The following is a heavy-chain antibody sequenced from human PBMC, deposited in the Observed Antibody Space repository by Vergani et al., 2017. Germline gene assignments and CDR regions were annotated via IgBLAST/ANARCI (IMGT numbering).Heavy chain of an antibody. V-gene: IGHV1-69*01. J-gene: IGHJ4*02. D-gene: IGHD6-19*01. CDR2: IIPIFGTA. CDR1: GGTFSSYA. Sequence: QVQLVQSGAEVKKPGSSVKVSCKASGGTFSSYAISWVRQAPGQGLEWMGGIIPIFGTANYAQKFQGRVTITADESTSTAYMELSSLRSEETAVYYCAIRTGYSSGWYRRGLSGAGYWGQGTLVTVSS. CDR3: AIRTGYSSGWYRRGLSGAGY.